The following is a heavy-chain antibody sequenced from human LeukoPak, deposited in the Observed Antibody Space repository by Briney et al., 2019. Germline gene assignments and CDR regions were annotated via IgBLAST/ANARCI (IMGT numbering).Heavy chain of an antibody. D-gene: IGHD6-13*01. J-gene: IGHJ4*02. Sequence: PSETLSLTCTVSGDSLRKSTFYWVWIRQPPGKGLEWIGSIYYSGGADYNPSLQSRVTMSLDTSKSQFSLKLSSMTAADTALYYCARHGIVDSGRKYCFDSWGQGTLVTVSS. V-gene: IGHV4-39*01. CDR1: GDSLRKSTFY. CDR2: IYYSGGA. CDR3: ARHGIVDSGRKYCFDS.